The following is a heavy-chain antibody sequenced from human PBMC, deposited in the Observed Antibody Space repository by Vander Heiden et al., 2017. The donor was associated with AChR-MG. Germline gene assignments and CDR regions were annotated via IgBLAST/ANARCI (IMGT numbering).Heavy chain of an antibody. D-gene: IGHD1-7*01. J-gene: IGHJ1*01. V-gene: IGHV2-5*02. CDR1: GFSLTTMGMA. Sequence: QITLMESGPTLVKPTQTPTLTCTFTGFSLTTMGMAVGWVRQPPGQALEWLALIYWDDDVRYTPSLRDRLSITKDTSKNQVVLTMTNVDPVDTATYFCAHRDSLGENYHDYFQHWGQGTLVTVSS. CDR2: IYWDDDV. CDR3: AHRDSLGENYHDYFQH.